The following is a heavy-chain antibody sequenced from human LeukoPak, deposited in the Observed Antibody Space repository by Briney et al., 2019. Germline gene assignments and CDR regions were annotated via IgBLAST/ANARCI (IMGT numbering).Heavy chain of an antibody. CDR1: GESLSKYY. Sequence: PSETLSLTCAVYGESLSKYYWTWIRQSPGKGLEWIGEINHRGSTNLNPSLKSRVTLSVATSKHQFSLKLTSVTAADAAVYYCASSVGSTDYWGQGTLVTVSS. V-gene: IGHV4-34*01. D-gene: IGHD1-26*01. J-gene: IGHJ4*02. CDR2: INHRGST. CDR3: ASSVGSTDY.